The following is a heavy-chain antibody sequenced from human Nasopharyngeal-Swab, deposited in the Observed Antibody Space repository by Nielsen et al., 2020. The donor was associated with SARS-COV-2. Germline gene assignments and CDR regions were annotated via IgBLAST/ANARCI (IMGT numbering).Heavy chain of an antibody. CDR3: AKERFYSGSGKYPRDFDY. J-gene: IGHJ4*02. V-gene: IGHV3-30*18. CDR2: ISYDGSNK. Sequence: GESLKISCVASGFTFSNYGMHWVHQAPGKGLEWVAIISYDGSNKYHADSVKGRFTISKDNSKNTLYLQMSSLRADDTAVYYCAKERFYSGSGKYPRDFDYWGQGTLVTVSS. CDR1: GFTFSNYG. D-gene: IGHD3-10*01.